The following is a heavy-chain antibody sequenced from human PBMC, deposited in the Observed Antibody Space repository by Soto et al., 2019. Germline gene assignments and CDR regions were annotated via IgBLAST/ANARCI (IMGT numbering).Heavy chain of an antibody. CDR3: AKVYCSSTSCYYYGMDV. Sequence: GGSLRLCCAASGFTFSSYGMHWVRQAPGKGLKWVAVISYDGSNKYYADSVKGRFTISRDNSKNTLYLQMNSLRAEDTAVYYCAKVYCSSTSCYYYGMDVWGQGTTVTVSS. D-gene: IGHD2-2*01. V-gene: IGHV3-30*18. CDR2: ISYDGSNK. J-gene: IGHJ6*02. CDR1: GFTFSSYG.